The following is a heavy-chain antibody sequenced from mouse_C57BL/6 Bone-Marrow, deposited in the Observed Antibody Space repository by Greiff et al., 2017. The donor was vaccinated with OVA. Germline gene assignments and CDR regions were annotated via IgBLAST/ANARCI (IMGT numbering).Heavy chain of an antibody. CDR3: ARNEGTTVVAKGYFDV. J-gene: IGHJ1*03. CDR1: GFSLTSSA. V-gene: IGHV2-9-1*01. D-gene: IGHD1-1*01. Sequence: QVQLKQSGPGLVAPSQSLSITCTVSGFSLTSSAISWVRQPPGKGLEWLGGICTGGGTNYNSALKSRLSISKDNSKSQVFLKMNSLQTDDTARYYCARNEGTTVVAKGYFDVWGTGTTVTVSS. CDR2: ICTGGGT.